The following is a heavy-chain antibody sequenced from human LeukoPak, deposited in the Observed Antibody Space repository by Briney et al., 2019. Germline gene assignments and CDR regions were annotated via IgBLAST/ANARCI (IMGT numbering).Heavy chain of an antibody. Sequence: ASVKVSCKASGYTFTSHDINWVRQATGQGLEWMGWMSPNSGNTGYAQKFQGRVTMTRNTSISTAYMELSSLRSEDTAVYYCATKGILTGYSKHYYYYGMDVWGQGTTVTVSS. D-gene: IGHD3-9*01. CDR1: GYTFTSHD. V-gene: IGHV1-8*01. CDR3: ATKGILTGYSKHYYYYGMDV. J-gene: IGHJ6*02. CDR2: MSPNSGNT.